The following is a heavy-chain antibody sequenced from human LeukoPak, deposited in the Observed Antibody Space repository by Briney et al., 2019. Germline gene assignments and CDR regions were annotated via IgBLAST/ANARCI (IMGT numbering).Heavy chain of an antibody. V-gene: IGHV3-23*01. D-gene: IGHD4-11*01. CDR2: ISGGGPGT. Sequence: PGGSLRLSCAASGFTFSSYAMSWVRRAPGKGLEWVSAISGGGPGTYYADSVKGRFTISRDSSKNTLYLQMNSLRAEDTAVYYCAKKKTGTTKAFDCWGQGTLVTVSS. J-gene: IGHJ4*02. CDR1: GFTFSSYA. CDR3: AKKKTGTTKAFDC.